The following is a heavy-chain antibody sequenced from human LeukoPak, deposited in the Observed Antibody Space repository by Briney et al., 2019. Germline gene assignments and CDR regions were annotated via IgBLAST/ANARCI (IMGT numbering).Heavy chain of an antibody. CDR1: GFRLGSYS. CDR3: AKYFQVTTPYLDY. CDR2: INSGSYTI. V-gene: IGHV3-48*01. J-gene: IGHJ4*02. Sequence: PGGSLRLSCGASGFRLGSYSMDWVRQAPGKGLEWVSHINSGSYTIYYADSVKGRFTISRDNAGNSLYLQMNSLRAEDTAIYYCAKYFQVTTPYLDYWGQGALVTVSS. D-gene: IGHD3-9*01.